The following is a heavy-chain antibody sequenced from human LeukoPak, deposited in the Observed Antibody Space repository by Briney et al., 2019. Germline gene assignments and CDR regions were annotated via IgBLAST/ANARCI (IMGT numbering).Heavy chain of an antibody. V-gene: IGHV3-21*01. CDR2: ISSSSNYI. D-gene: IGHD6-13*01. CDR1: GFTFSSYN. Sequence: PGGSLRLSCAASGFTFSSYNMNWVRQAPGKGLEWVSSISSSSNYIYYADSVKGRFTISRDNAKNSLYLQMNSLRAEDTAVYYCASQAAIAAAGNYYYMDVWGKGTTVTVSS. J-gene: IGHJ6*03. CDR3: ASQAAIAAAGNYYYMDV.